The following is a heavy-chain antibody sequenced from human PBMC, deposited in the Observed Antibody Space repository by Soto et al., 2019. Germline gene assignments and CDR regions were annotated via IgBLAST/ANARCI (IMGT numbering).Heavy chain of an antibody. CDR1: GYAFTTYG. J-gene: IGHJ4*02. CDR3: ARGRYGDY. D-gene: IGHD1-1*01. CDR2: INAHNGNT. V-gene: IGHV1-18*01. Sequence: QVHLVQSGAEVKKPGASVKVSCQASGYAFTTYGITWVRQAPGQGLEWMGWINAHNGNTNYAQKLQGRVTVTRDTSTSTAHMELRSLRSDDTAVYYFARGRYGDYWGQGALVTVSS.